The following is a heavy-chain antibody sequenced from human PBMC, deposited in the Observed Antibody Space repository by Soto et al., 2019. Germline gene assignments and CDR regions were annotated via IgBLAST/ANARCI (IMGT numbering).Heavy chain of an antibody. CDR1: GLTFSDYS. Sequence: PGGSLRLSFSASGLTFSDYSMHWVRQAPGTGLEWVAVIADDRNTKYYADSVKGRFTISRDNANNSLYLQMDSLRVEDTAVYFCASKILLGYGGQGTLV. CDR3: ASKILLGY. CDR2: IADDRNTK. D-gene: IGHD5-12*01. V-gene: IGHV3-30-3*02. J-gene: IGHJ1*01.